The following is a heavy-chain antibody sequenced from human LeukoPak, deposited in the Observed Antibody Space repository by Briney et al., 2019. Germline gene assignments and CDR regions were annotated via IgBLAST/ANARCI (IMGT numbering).Heavy chain of an antibody. CDR1: GGSISSYY. CDR2: IYYSGST. CDR3: ARDRQGYCRSLRCRNNWFDP. J-gene: IGHJ5*02. V-gene: IGHV4-59*01. Sequence: SETLSLTCTVSGGSISSYYWNWIRQPPGKGLEWIGYIYYSGSTNYNPSLKSRVTISVDTSKNQFSLKLSSVTAADTAVYYCARDRQGYCRSLRCRNNWFDPWGQGTLVTVSS. D-gene: IGHD2-2*01.